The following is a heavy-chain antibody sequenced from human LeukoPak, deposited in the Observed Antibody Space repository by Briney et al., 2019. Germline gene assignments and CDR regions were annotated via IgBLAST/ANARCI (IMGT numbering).Heavy chain of an antibody. CDR2: INWNGGTT. CDR3: AKDLEHYYDSLPGY. D-gene: IGHD3-22*01. V-gene: IGHV3-20*04. Sequence: GGSLRLSCAASGFTFDDYGMSWVRQAPGKGLEWVSAINWNGGTTDYADSVKGRFTISRDNAKNSLYLQMNSLRAEDTAVYYCAKDLEHYYDSLPGYWGQGTLVTVSS. J-gene: IGHJ4*02. CDR1: GFTFDDYG.